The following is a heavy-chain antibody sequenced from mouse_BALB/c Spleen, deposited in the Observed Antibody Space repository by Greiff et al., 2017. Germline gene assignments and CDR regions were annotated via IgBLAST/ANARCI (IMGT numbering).Heavy chain of an antibody. CDR1: GFTFSDYY. V-gene: IGHV5-4*02. CDR3: ARDDDAYYYAMDY. J-gene: IGHJ4*01. CDR2: ISDGGSYT. Sequence: DVHLVESGGGLVKPGGSLKLSCAASGFTFSDYYMYWVRQTPEKRLEWVATISDGGSYTYYPDSVKGRFTISRDNAKNNLYLQMSSLKSEDTAMYYCARDDDAYYYAMDYWGQGTSVTVSS. D-gene: IGHD2-12*01.